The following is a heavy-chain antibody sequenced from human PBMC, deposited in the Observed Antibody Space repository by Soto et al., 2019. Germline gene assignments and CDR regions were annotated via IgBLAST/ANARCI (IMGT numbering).Heavy chain of an antibody. J-gene: IGHJ6*02. CDR1: GFTFSSYS. CDR3: AIESVETAMEHRIGMDF. Sequence: PGGSLRLSCAASGFTFSSYSMNWVRQAPGKGLEWVSYISSSGRTIYYADSVKGRFTISRDNAKNSLYLQMNSLRDEDTAVNYCAIESVETAMEHRIGMDFGAQGTTVTVSS. CDR2: ISSSGRTI. D-gene: IGHD5-18*01. V-gene: IGHV3-48*02.